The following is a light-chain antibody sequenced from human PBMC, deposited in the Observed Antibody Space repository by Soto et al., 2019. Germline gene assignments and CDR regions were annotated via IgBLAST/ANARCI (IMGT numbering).Light chain of an antibody. Sequence: EIVMTQSPATLSVSPGERATLSCRASQSVSSNLAWYQQKPGQAPRLLIYGASTRATGIPARFSGSGSGTEFTLIISSLEPEDFAVYYCQQRSNWPITFGQGTRLEIK. CDR3: QQRSNWPIT. V-gene: IGKV3-15*01. J-gene: IGKJ5*01. CDR2: GAS. CDR1: QSVSSN.